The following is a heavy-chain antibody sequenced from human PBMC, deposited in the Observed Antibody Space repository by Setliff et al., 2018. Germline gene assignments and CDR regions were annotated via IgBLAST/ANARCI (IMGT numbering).Heavy chain of an antibody. CDR3: ARLRGAFDY. V-gene: IGHV4-59*01. J-gene: IGHJ4*02. CDR1: GGSFSGYY. CDR2: IYYSGST. Sequence: SETLSLTCAVYGGSFSGYYWTWIRQPPGKRLEWIGYIYYSGSTNYNPSLESRVTISVDTSKNQFSLRLNSATAADTAVYYCARLRGAFDYWGQGTLVTVSS. D-gene: IGHD3-16*01.